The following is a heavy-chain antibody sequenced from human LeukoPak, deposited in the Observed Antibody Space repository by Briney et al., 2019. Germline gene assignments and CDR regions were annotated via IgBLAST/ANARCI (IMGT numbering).Heavy chain of an antibody. V-gene: IGHV3-30*18. Sequence: PGGSPRLSCAASGFTFSSYGMHWVRQAPGKGLEWVAVISYDGSNKYYADSVKGRFTISRDNSKNTLYLQMNSLRAEDTAVYYCAKSISPFDYWGQGTLVTVSS. CDR3: AKSISPFDY. CDR1: GFTFSSYG. J-gene: IGHJ4*02. CDR2: ISYDGSNK.